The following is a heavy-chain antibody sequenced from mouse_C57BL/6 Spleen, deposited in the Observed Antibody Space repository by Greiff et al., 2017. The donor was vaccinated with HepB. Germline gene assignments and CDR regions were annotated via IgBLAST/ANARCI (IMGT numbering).Heavy chain of an antibody. D-gene: IGHD2-4*01. CDR1: GYTFTDYY. CDR2: INPNNGGT. CDR3: ASGFYYEHEGAMDY. V-gene: IGHV1-26*01. J-gene: IGHJ4*01. Sequence: VQLKQSGPELVKPGASVKISCKASGYTFTDYYMNWVKQSHGKSLEWIGDINPNNGGTSYNQKFKGKATLTVDKSSSTAYMELRSLTSEDSAVYYCASGFYYEHEGAMDYWGQGTSVTVSS.